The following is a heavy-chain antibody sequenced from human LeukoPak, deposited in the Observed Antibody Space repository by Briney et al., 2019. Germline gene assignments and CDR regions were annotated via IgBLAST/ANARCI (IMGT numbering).Heavy chain of an antibody. CDR3: ARVSIAAAGDY. CDR2: INHSGST. CDR1: GVSFSGYY. V-gene: IGHV4-34*01. D-gene: IGHD6-25*01. Sequence: SETLSLTCAVYGVSFSGYYWSWIRQPPGKGLEWIGEINHSGSTNYNPSLKSRVTISVDTSKNQFSLRLSSVTAADTAVYYCARVSIAAAGDYWGQGTLVTVSS. J-gene: IGHJ4*02.